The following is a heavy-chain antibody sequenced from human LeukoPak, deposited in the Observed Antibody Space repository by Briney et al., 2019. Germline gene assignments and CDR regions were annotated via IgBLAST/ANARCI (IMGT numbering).Heavy chain of an antibody. D-gene: IGHD4-17*01. CDR1: GFTFSSLG. V-gene: IGHV3-30*19. CDR2: ISYDGSNK. CDR3: ARDRNKMTTVTTWAEGGMDV. J-gene: IGHJ6*02. Sequence: GGSLRLSCATSGFTFSSLGMHWVRQAPGRGLEWVAVISYDGSNKYYADSVKGRFTISRDNSKNTLYLQMNSLRAEDTAVYYCARDRNKMTTVTTWAEGGMDVWGQGTTVTVSS.